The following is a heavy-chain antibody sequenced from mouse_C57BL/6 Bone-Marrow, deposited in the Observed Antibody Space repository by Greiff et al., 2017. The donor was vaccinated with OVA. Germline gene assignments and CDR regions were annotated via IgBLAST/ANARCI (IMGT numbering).Heavy chain of an antibody. CDR2: IYPGSGST. CDR1: GYTFTSYW. D-gene: IGHD2-4*01. Sequence: QVQLKQSGAELVKPGASVKLSCKASGYTFTSYWITWVKQRPGQGLEWIGDIYPGSGSTNYNEKFKSKATLTVDTSSSTAYMQLSSLTSEDSAVYYCARCDYDDYFDYWGKGTTLTVSS. J-gene: IGHJ2*01. CDR3: ARCDYDDYFDY. V-gene: IGHV1-55*01.